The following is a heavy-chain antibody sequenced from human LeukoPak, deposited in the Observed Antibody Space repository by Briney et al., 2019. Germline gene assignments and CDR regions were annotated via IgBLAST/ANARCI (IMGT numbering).Heavy chain of an antibody. CDR1: GFTFSSYW. V-gene: IGHV3-74*01. Sequence: GGSLRLSCAASGFTFSSYWMHWVRQAPGKGPVWVSRINSDGSSTSYADSVKGRFTISRDNAKNTLYLQMNSLRAEDTAVYYCAREPRDYYDSSGYYADYFDYWGQGTLVTVSS. D-gene: IGHD3-22*01. J-gene: IGHJ4*02. CDR3: AREPRDYYDSSGYYADYFDY. CDR2: INSDGSST.